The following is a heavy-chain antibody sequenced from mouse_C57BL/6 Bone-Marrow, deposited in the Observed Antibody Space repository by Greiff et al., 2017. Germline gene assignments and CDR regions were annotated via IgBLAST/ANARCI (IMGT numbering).Heavy chain of an antibody. CDR2: INPNNGGT. Sequence: VQLQQSGPELVKPGASVKISCKASGYTFTDYYMNWVKQSHGKSLEWIGDINPNNGGTSYNQKFKGKATLTVDKSSSTAYMELRSLTSEDSAVXFCAKPLYYSNAWFADWGGGTLVTVSA. D-gene: IGHD2-5*01. V-gene: IGHV1-26*01. J-gene: IGHJ3*01. CDR3: AKPLYYSNAWFAD. CDR1: GYTFTDYY.